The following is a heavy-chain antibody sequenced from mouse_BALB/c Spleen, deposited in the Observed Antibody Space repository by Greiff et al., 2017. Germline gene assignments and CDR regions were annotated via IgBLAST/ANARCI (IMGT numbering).Heavy chain of an antibody. CDR2: IRSKSNNYAT. CDR1: GFTFNTYA. Sequence: EVKLVESGGGLVQPKGSLKLSCAASGFTFNTYAMNWVRQAPGKGLEWVARIRSKSNNYATYYADSVKDRFTISRDDSQSMLYLQMNNLKTEDTAMYYCVRNYRYDSYFDYWGQGTTLTVSS. V-gene: IGHV10-1*02. J-gene: IGHJ2*01. CDR3: VRNYRYDSYFDY. D-gene: IGHD2-14*01.